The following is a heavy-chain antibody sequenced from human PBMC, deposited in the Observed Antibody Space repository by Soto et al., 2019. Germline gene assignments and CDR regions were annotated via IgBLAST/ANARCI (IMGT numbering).Heavy chain of an antibody. J-gene: IGHJ4*02. Sequence: LSCAASGFTFSSDGMHWVRQAPGQGLEWMGVINPSIGTTTYAQKFQGRVTMTSDTSTSSVYMEVSSLRSEDTAVYYCISTLGARFDYWGQGTLVTVSS. D-gene: IGHD1-26*01. CDR3: ISTLGARFDY. V-gene: IGHV1-46*03. CDR1: GFTFSSDG. CDR2: INPSIGTT.